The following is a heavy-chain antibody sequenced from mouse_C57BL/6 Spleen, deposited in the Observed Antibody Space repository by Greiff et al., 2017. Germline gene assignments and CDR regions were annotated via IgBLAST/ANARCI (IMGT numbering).Heavy chain of an antibody. Sequence: VQLQQSGAELVKPGASVKISCKASGYAFSSYWMNWVKQRPGKGLEWIGQIYPGDGDTNYNGKFKGKATLTADKSSSTAYMQLSSLTSEDSAVYFCAREERLQYAMDYWGQGTSVTVSS. CDR2: IYPGDGDT. CDR1: GYAFSSYW. CDR3: AREERLQYAMDY. D-gene: IGHD2-2*01. J-gene: IGHJ4*01. V-gene: IGHV1-80*01.